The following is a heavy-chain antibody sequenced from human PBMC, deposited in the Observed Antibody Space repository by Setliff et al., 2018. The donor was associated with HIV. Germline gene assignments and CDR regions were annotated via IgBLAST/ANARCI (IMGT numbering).Heavy chain of an antibody. V-gene: IGHV4-59*01. Sequence: PSETLSLTCTVSGGSIRSYYWSWIRQPPGKGLEWIGYIYYSGSTNYNPSLKSRVTISVDTSQNQFSLKMSSVTAADAAIYYCARQFPPYHSGAHYSDLWSQGTLVTVSS. CDR3: ARQFPPYHSGAHYSDL. CDR1: GGSIRSYY. D-gene: IGHD6-19*01. J-gene: IGHJ5*02. CDR2: IYYSGST.